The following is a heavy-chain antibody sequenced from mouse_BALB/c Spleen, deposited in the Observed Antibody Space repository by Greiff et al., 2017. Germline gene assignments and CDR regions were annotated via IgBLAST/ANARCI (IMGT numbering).Heavy chain of an antibody. CDR3: ARERKIDYGNYYAMDY. Sequence: VQLQQSGAELVRPGVSVKISCKGSGYTFTDYAMHWVKQSHAKSLEWIGVISTYYGDASYNQKFKGKATMTVDKSSSTAYMELARLTSEDSAIYYCARERKIDYGNYYAMDYWGQGTSVTVSS. CDR1: GYTFTDYA. CDR2: ISTYYGDA. V-gene: IGHV1S137*01. J-gene: IGHJ4*01. D-gene: IGHD2-1*01.